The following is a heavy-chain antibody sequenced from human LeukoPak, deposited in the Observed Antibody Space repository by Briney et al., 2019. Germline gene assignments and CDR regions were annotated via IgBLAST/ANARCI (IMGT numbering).Heavy chain of an antibody. V-gene: IGHV4-4*07. Sequence: TSETLSLTCTVSGGSISIYYWSCIRDPAGEGLECMGRIYSSGDSNYNPPLKSRLTMSVATSKNQFSLNLYTVTAADTAVYYCARGGTMGNANWFDPWGQGTLATVSS. J-gene: IGHJ5*02. CDR3: ARGGTMGNANWFDP. CDR1: GGSISIYY. D-gene: IGHD3-16*01. CDR2: IYSSGDS.